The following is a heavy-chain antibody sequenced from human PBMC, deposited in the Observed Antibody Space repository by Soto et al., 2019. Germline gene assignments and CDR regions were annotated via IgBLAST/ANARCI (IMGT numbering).Heavy chain of an antibody. CDR1: GFTFSSYS. D-gene: IGHD2-21*02. CDR3: ARDAGPATANAFDI. V-gene: IGHV3-21*01. Sequence: GGSQRLSCAASGFTFSSYSVNWVRQAPGKGLEWVSSISSSSSYIYYADSVKGRFTISRDNAKNSLYLQMNSLRAEDTAVYYCARDAGPATANAFDIWGQGTMVTVSS. J-gene: IGHJ3*02. CDR2: ISSSSSYI.